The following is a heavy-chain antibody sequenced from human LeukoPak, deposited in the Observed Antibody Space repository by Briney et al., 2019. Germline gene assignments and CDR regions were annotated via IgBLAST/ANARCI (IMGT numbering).Heavy chain of an antibody. D-gene: IGHD4-17*01. CDR3: ARVAYGDRY. V-gene: IGHV3-7*01. CDR1: GFTFSNYW. Sequence: GGSLRLSCAASGFTFSNYWMSWVRQAPGKGLEWVGNIQEDGSAQYYVDSVKGRFTISRDNAKNSLYLQMNSLRAKDTAVYYCARVAYGDRYWGQGTLVTVSS. CDR2: IQEDGSAQ. J-gene: IGHJ4*02.